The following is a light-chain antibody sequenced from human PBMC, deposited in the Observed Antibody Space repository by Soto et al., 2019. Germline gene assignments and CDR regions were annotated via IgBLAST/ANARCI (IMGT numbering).Light chain of an antibody. CDR1: NIGSKS. CDR3: QAWESSSDHAI. V-gene: IGLV3-21*01. J-gene: IGLJ2*01. CDR2: YDT. Sequence: SYELTQPPSVSVAPGKTARITCGGNNIGSKSVHWYQQKPGQAPGLVIYYDTNRPSGIPERFSGSNSGNTATLTISRVEAGYEADYYCQAWESSSDHAIFGGGTKVTVL.